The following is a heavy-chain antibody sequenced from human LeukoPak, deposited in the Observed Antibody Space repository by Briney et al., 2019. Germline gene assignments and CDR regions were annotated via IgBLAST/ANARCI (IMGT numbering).Heavy chain of an antibody. J-gene: IGHJ5*02. CDR2: INPNSGGT. CDR3: ARDSEAYYDFWSGHPGNWFDP. D-gene: IGHD3-3*01. V-gene: IGHV1-2*06. Sequence: ASVKVSCKASGCTFTGYYMHWVRQAPGQGLEWMGRINPNSGGTNYAQKFQGRVTMTRDTSISTAYMELSRLRSDDTAVYYCARDSEAYYDFWSGHPGNWFDPWGQGTLVTVSS. CDR1: GCTFTGYY.